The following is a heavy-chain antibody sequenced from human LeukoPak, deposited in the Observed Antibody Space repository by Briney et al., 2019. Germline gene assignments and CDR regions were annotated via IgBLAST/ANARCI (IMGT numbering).Heavy chain of an antibody. D-gene: IGHD3-10*01. CDR3: AKDMGMVRGVISYGMDV. CDR1: GITLSNYG. V-gene: IGHV3-43*02. J-gene: IGHJ6*02. CDR2: MSGSGGGT. Sequence: GGSLRLSCAVSGITLSNYGMSWVRKAPGKGLEWVAGMSGSGGGTNYADSVKGRFTISRDNSKNSLYLQMNSLRTEDTALYYCAKDMGMVRGVISYGMDVWGQGTTVTVSS.